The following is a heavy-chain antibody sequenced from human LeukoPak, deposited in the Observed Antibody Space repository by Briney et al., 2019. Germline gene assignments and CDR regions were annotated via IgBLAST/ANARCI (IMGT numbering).Heavy chain of an antibody. Sequence: PSETLSLICTVSGGSISSYYWSWIRQPPGKGLEWIGYIYYSGSTNYNPSLKSRVTISVDTSKNQFYLNLSSVTAADTAVYYCARDHYDFWSGYYTGSRFDPWGQGTLVTVSS. CDR1: GGSISSYY. CDR2: IYYSGST. J-gene: IGHJ5*02. CDR3: ARDHYDFWSGYYTGSRFDP. D-gene: IGHD3-3*01. V-gene: IGHV4-59*01.